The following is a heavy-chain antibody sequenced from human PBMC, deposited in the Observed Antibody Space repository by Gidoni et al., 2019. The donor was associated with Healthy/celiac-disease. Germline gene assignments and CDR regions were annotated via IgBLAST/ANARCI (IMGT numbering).Heavy chain of an antibody. D-gene: IGHD4-17*01. Sequence: QVQLQDSVPGLVKPSETLSLTCAVSGYSISSGYYWGWIRQPPGKGLEWIGSIYHSGSTYYNPSLKSRVTISVDTSKNQFSLKLSSVTAADTAVYYCARGTTTVTRGWFDPWGQGTLVTVSS. J-gene: IGHJ5*02. CDR2: IYHSGST. V-gene: IGHV4-38-2*01. CDR3: ARGTTTVTRGWFDP. CDR1: GYSISSGYY.